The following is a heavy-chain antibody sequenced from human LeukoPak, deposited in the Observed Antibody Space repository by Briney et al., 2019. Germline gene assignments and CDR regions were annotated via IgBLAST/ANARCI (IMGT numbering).Heavy chain of an antibody. CDR2: ISSSSSYI. D-gene: IGHD2-2*01. CDR1: GFTLSDYA. Sequence: GGSLRLSCAASGFTLSDYAMNWVRQAPGKGLEWVSSISSSSSYIYYADSVKGRFTISRDNAKNSLYLQMNSLRAEDTAVYYCARDYVVVSSFDIWGQGTMVTVSS. J-gene: IGHJ3*02. CDR3: ARDYVVVSSFDI. V-gene: IGHV3-21*01.